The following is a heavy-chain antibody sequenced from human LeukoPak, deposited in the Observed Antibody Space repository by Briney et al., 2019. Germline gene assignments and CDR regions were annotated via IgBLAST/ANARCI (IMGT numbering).Heavy chain of an antibody. V-gene: IGHV2-5*02. CDR1: GFSLTTMGVG. J-gene: IGHJ5*02. CDR3: AHSMWLGASNWFDA. Sequence: SGPTLVKPTQTLTLTCTFSGFSLTTMGVGVVWIRQPPGKAPEWLAVIYWDDDRRYSLSPSLKTRLTITKDTSNNQVVLTMTNMDPLDTGTYYCAHSMWLGASNWFDAWGQGTPVTVSS. D-gene: IGHD3-10*01. CDR2: IYWDDDR.